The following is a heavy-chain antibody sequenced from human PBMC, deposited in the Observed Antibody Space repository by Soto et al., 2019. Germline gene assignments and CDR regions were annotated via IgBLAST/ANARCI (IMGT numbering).Heavy chain of an antibody. CDR2: IYGDDDK. D-gene: IGHD5-12*01. V-gene: IGHV2-5*02. CDR3: AHTTRGYDYFDY. CDR1: GFSLSASIWG. J-gene: IGHJ4*02. Sequence: QITLKESGPTLVNPTQTLTLTCTFSGFSLSASIWGVAWIRQPPGKALEWLAVIYGDDDKRYSPSLRSRLTIIKDTSKKQVVLTMTNLVPVDTATYYCAHTTRGYDYFDYWGQGTLVTVSS.